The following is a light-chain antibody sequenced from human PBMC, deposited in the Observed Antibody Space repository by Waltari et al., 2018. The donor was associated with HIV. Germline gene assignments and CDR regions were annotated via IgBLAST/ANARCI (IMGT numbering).Light chain of an antibody. V-gene: IGKV3-20*01. CDR3: QHYGGSPYT. Sequence: LLTQSPVTLSLSQGESVPLTCRASQSLGNDFVPWYQQTPGPPPRLLIFRTSSTAAGVPGRFSGSGSGTDFALTITGAEPEDFAVYYCQHYGGSPYTFGQGTKLDI. CDR1: QSLGNDF. J-gene: IGKJ2*01. CDR2: RTS.